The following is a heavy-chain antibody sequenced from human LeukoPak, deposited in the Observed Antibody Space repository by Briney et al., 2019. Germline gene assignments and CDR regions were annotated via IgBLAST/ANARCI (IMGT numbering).Heavy chain of an antibody. CDR2: INSDGSST. Sequence: QPGGSLRLSCAATGFTFSTYWMHWVRQAPGKGLVWVSRINSDGSSTNYADSVKGRFTISRDNAKNSLYLQMNSLRDEATAVYYCVAGTELVYWGQGTLVTVSS. CDR3: VAGTELVY. V-gene: IGHV3-74*01. CDR1: GFTFSTYW. J-gene: IGHJ4*02. D-gene: IGHD6-19*01.